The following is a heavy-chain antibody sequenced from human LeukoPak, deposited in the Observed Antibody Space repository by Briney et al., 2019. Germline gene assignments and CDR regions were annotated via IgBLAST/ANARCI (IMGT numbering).Heavy chain of an antibody. CDR1: GGSISSGGYY. D-gene: IGHD3-10*01. V-gene: IGHV3-7*01. J-gene: IGHJ4*02. Sequence: PSETLSLTCTVSGGSISSGGYYWSWVRQAPGKGLEWVANIKKDGSEKNYVDSVKGRFTISRDNAKNSLYLQMNSLRSEDTAVYYCARDYYGYLDHWGQGTLVTVSS. CDR3: ARDYYGYLDH. CDR2: IKKDGSEK.